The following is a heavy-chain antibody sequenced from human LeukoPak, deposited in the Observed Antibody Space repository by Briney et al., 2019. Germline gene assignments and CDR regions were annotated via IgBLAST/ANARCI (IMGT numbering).Heavy chain of an antibody. Sequence: PGGSLRLSCAASGFTFSSYAMHWVRQAPGKGLEYVSAISSNGGSTYYANSVKGRFTISRDNSKNTLYLQMGSLRAEDMAVYYCARDSSGWYGGQFDYWGQGTLVTVSS. CDR2: ISSNGGST. J-gene: IGHJ4*02. CDR3: ARDSSGWYGGQFDY. V-gene: IGHV3-64*01. CDR1: GFTFSSYA. D-gene: IGHD6-19*01.